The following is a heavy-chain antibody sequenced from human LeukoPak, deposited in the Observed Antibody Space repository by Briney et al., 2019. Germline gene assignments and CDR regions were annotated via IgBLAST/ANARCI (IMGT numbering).Heavy chain of an antibody. CDR2: ISSSSSYI. J-gene: IGHJ4*02. V-gene: IGHV3-21*01. D-gene: IGHD1-7*01. CDR1: GFTFSSYS. Sequence: GGSLRLSCAASGFTFSSYSMNWVRQAPGKGLEWVSSISSSSSYIYYADSVKGRFTISRDNAKNSLYLQMNSLRAEDTAVYYCARAHNWKYGTFDYWGQGTLVTVSS. CDR3: ARAHNWKYGTFDY.